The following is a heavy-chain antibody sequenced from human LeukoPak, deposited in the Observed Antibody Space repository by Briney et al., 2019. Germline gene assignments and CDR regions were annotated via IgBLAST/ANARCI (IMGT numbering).Heavy chain of an antibody. Sequence: PSETLSLTCTVSGGSISSYYWSWIRQPPGKGLEWIGYIYYSGSTSYNPSLKSRVTISVDTSKNQFSLKLSSVTAADTAVYYCARGKVAQTYDYWGQGTLVTVSS. V-gene: IGHV4-59*01. CDR2: IYYSGST. J-gene: IGHJ4*02. D-gene: IGHD5-12*01. CDR1: GGSISSYY. CDR3: ARGKVAQTYDY.